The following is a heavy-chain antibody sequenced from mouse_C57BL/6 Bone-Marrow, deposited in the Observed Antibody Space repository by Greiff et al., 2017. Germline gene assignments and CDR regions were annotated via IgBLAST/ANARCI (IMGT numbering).Heavy chain of an antibody. V-gene: IGHV1-19*01. CDR1: GYTFTDYY. CDR3: ARKGIITTAVATDY. J-gene: IGHJ2*01. Sequence: VQLQQSGPVLVKPGASVKMSCKASGYTFTDYYMNWVKQSHGKSLEWIGVINPYNGGTSYNQKFKGKATLTVDKSSSTAYMELNSLTSEDSAVYYCARKGIITTAVATDYWGQGTTLTVSS. D-gene: IGHD1-1*01. CDR2: INPYNGGT.